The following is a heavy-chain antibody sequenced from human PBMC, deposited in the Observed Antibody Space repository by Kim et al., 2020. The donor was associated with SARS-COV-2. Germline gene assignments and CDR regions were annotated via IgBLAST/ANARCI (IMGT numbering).Heavy chain of an antibody. D-gene: IGHD6-6*01. CDR1: GFTFSPYA. Sequence: GGSLRLSCAASGFTFSPYAMSWVRQAPGKGLEWVSAISVSGRNTYYADSVKGRFTISRDNSKNTVFLQVNSLRAEDTAIYYCVKDPEYSSSWAFDYWGQGTLVTVSS. V-gene: IGHV3-23*01. J-gene: IGHJ4*02. CDR3: VKDPEYSSSWAFDY. CDR2: ISVSGRNT.